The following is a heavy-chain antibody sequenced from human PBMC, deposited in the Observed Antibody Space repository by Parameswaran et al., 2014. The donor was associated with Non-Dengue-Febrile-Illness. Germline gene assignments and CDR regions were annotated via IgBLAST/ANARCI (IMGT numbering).Heavy chain of an antibody. D-gene: IGHD3-10*01. CDR3: ARPSGDYYGSGSYRYGMDV. Sequence: RLVRQAPGQGLEWMGWISAYNGNTNYAQKLQGRVTMTTDTSTSTAYMELRSLRSDDTAVYYCARPSGDYYGSGSYRYGMDVWGQGTTVTVSS. CDR2: ISAYNGNT. J-gene: IGHJ6*02. V-gene: IGHV1-18*01.